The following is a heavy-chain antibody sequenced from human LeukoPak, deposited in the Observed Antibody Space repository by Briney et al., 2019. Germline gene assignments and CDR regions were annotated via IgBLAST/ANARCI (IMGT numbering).Heavy chain of an antibody. Sequence: ASVKVSCKASGYTFTNYGISWVRQAPEQGLEWMGWISAYNGDTNYAQRLQGRVTMATDTSTSTAYMELRSLRSDDTAVYYCARAPTGWLFNTPEYYFDYWGQGTLVTVSS. J-gene: IGHJ4*02. D-gene: IGHD3-9*01. CDR2: ISAYNGDT. CDR1: GYTFTNYG. V-gene: IGHV1-18*01. CDR3: ARAPTGWLFNTPEYYFDY.